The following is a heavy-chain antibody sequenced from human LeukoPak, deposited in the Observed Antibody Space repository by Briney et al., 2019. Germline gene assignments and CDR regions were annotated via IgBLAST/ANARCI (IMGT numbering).Heavy chain of an antibody. V-gene: IGHV3-23*01. Sequence: GGSLRLSCAASGFTFSSYAMSWVCQAPGKGLEWVSAISGSGGSTYYADSVKGRFTISRDNSKNTLYLQMNSLRAEDTAVYYCAKAPRYCSSTSCYQFVYWGQGTLVTVSS. CDR3: AKAPRYCSSTSCYQFVY. CDR1: GFTFSSYA. J-gene: IGHJ4*02. CDR2: ISGSGGST. D-gene: IGHD2-2*01.